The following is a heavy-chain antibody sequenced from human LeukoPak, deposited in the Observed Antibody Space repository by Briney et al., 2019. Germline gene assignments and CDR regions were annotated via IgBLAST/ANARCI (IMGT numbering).Heavy chain of an antibody. D-gene: IGHD6-13*01. CDR2: IRFEATNK. CDR3: AKGTTRAGRWIEDFDY. J-gene: IGHJ4*02. CDR1: GFTFTSDG. Sequence: WWSLILSCAASGFTFTSDGMHWLRQAPGKGRDGVAFIRFEATNKYSADSVKGRFTISRENSKATLYLQMNSLRAEDTAVYYCAKGTTRAGRWIEDFDYWGQGTLVTVSS. V-gene: IGHV3-30*02.